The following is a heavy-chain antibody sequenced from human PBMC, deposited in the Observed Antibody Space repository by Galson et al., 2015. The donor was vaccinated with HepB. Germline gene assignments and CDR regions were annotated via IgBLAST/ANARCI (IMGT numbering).Heavy chain of an antibody. CDR2: YDAEDGET. J-gene: IGHJ4*02. CDR1: DFTFSGHG. D-gene: IGHD1-26*01. CDR3: AADRLHSGGFHY. V-gene: IGHV1-24*01. Sequence: SCAASDFTFSGHGMHWVRQAPGKGLEWMGGYDAEDGETIYAQKLQGRVTMTEDTSTDTAYMELSSLRSEDTAVYYCAADRLHSGGFHYWGQGTLVIVSS.